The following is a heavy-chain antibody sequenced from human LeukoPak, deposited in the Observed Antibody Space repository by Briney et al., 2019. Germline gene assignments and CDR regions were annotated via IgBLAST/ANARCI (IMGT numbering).Heavy chain of an antibody. CDR3: ARDGYSSGCYYPKGYDY. J-gene: IGHJ4*02. CDR1: VYTFTSYG. V-gene: IGHV1-18*01. D-gene: IGHD3-22*01. CDR2: ISSNSDNT. Sequence: ASVNVSCKATVYTFTSYGISWVRQAPGQGLEWMGWISSNSDNTNYAQKLQGRVTMTTDTSTSTAYMELRSLRSEDTAVYYCARDGYSSGCYYPKGYDYWGQGTLVTVSS.